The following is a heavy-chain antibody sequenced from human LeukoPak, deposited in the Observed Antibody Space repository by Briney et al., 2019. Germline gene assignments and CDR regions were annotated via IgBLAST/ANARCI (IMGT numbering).Heavy chain of an antibody. CDR1: GYTFTGYY. CDR2: INPNSGGT. J-gene: IGHJ4*02. CDR3: ARDLPGFTIYDYVWGSYRPFDY. Sequence: ASVKVSCKASGYTFTGYYMHWVRQAPGQGFEWMGWINPNSGGTNYAQKFQGRVTMTRDTSISTAYMELSRLRSDDTAVYYCARDLPGFTIYDYVWGSYRPFDYWGQGTLVTVSS. V-gene: IGHV1-2*02. D-gene: IGHD3-16*02.